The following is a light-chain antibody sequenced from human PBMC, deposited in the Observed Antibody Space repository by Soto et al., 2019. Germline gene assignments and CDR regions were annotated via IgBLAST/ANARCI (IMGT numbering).Light chain of an antibody. CDR1: NIGSKN. J-gene: IGLJ3*02. Sequence: SYELTQPLSVAVALGQTARITCGGNNIGSKNVHWYQLNPGQAPVLVIYRETNRPSGIPERFSGSNSGNTATLAISGAQVGDDAEYYCQVWDSSTVVFGGGTKLTVL. V-gene: IGLV3-9*01. CDR3: QVWDSSTVV. CDR2: RET.